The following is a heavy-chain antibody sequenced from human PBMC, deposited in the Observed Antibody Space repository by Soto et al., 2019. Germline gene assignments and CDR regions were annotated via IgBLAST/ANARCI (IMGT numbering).Heavy chain of an antibody. CDR2: IYYSGST. CDR1: GGSISSYY. D-gene: IGHD5-18*01. V-gene: IGHV4-59*01. CDR3: ARDAGYSYGYDY. Sequence: SETLSLTCTVSGGSISSYYWSWIRQPPGKGLEWIGYIYYSGSTNYTHSLKSRVTISVDTSKNQFSLKLSSVTAADTAVYYCARDAGYSYGYDYWGQGTLVTVSS. J-gene: IGHJ4*02.